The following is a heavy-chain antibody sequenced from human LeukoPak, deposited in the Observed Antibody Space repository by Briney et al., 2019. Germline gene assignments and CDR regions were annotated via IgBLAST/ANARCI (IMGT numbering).Heavy chain of an antibody. Sequence: PSETLSLTCAVYGGSFSGYYWSWIRQPPGKGLEWIGEINHSGSTNYNPSLKSRVTISVDTSKNQLSLKLSSVTAADTAVYYCARLRNSRVARSVFDYWGQGTLVTVSS. D-gene: IGHD3-3*01. CDR3: ARLRNSRVARSVFDY. J-gene: IGHJ4*02. CDR2: INHSGST. CDR1: GGSFSGYY. V-gene: IGHV4-34*01.